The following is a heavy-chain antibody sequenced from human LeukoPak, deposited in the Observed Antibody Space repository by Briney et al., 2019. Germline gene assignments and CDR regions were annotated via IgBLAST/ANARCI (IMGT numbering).Heavy chain of an antibody. CDR3: AILSDGAYCGGDCFYLDY. CDR1: GYTFTSYY. V-gene: IGHV1-46*04. CDR2: IIPTLGVT. D-gene: IGHD2-21*02. Sequence: GASVKVSCKAPGYTFTSYYMHWVRQAPGQGLEWMGRIIPTLGVTTYAQKLQGRLTITADKSTGTAYMELSSLRSEDTAVYYCAILSDGAYCGGDCFYLDYWGQGTLVTVSS. J-gene: IGHJ4*02.